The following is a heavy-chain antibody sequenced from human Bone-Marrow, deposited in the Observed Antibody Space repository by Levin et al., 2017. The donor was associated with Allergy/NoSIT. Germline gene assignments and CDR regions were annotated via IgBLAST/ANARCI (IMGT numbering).Heavy chain of an antibody. J-gene: IGHJ6*02. CDR3: ARELGEIHGLDYYYAMDV. CDR1: GYTFTDYA. Sequence: GESLKISCKASGYTFTDYAIHWVRQAPGQGLEWMGWINAGNGYTKYSEKFQVRVTITRDTSASTVYMELRSLRSEDTGVYYCARELGEIHGLDYYYAMDVWGLGTTVTVS. CDR2: INAGNGYT. V-gene: IGHV1-3*01. D-gene: IGHD3-16*01.